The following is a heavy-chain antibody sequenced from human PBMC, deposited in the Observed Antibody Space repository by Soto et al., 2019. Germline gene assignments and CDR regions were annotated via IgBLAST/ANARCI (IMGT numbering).Heavy chain of an antibody. J-gene: IGHJ5*02. Sequence: PGESLKISCKGSGYSFTSYWISWVRQMPGKGLEWMGRIDPSDSYTNYSPSFQGHVTISAVKSISTAYLQWSSLKASDTAMYYCASAIGGSSSWYFWFDPWGQGTLVTVSS. CDR1: GYSFTSYW. CDR2: IDPSDSYT. CDR3: ASAIGGSSSWYFWFDP. V-gene: IGHV5-10-1*01. D-gene: IGHD6-13*01.